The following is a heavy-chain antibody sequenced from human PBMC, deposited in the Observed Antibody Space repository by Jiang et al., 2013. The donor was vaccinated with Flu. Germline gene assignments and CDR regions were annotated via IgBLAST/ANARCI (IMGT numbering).Heavy chain of an antibody. CDR2: IVVGSGNT. D-gene: IGHD2-15*01. CDR3: AADFVRGYCSGGSCHGWFDP. J-gene: IGHJ5*02. V-gene: IGHV1-58*02. Sequence: SAMQWVRQARGQRLEWIGWIVVGSGNTNYAQKFQERVTITRDMSTSTAYMELSSLRSEDTAVYYCAADFVRGYCSGGSCHGWFDPWGQGTLVTVSS. CDR1: SA.